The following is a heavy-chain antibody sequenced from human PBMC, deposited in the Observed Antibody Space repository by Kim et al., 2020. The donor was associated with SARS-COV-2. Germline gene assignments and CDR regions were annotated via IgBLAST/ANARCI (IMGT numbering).Heavy chain of an antibody. D-gene: IGHD6-13*01. CDR2: ISSSSSYI. V-gene: IGHV3-21*01. Sequence: GGSLRLSCAASGFTFSSYSMNWVRQAPGKGLEWVSSISSSSSYIYYADSVKGRFTISRDNAKNSLYLQMNSLRAEDTAVYYCAREEVSSSWSEYYYYGMDVWGQGTTVTVSS. J-gene: IGHJ6*02. CDR3: AREEVSSSWSEYYYYGMDV. CDR1: GFTFSSYS.